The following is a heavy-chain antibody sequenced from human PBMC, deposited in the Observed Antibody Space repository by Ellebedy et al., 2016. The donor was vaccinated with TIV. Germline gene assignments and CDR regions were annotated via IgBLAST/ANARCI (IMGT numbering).Heavy chain of an antibody. V-gene: IGHV3-7*01. Sequence: GGSLRLSCAASGFSFRSYWMSWVRQAPGKGLEWVASIRQDGNEKDYVDSVKGRFTISRDNGKNSLGLQMNSLRAEDSALYYCAREGAYGDYSQVSFPFDPWGRGTLVIVSS. CDR2: IRQDGNEK. CDR1: GFSFRSYW. CDR3: AREGAYGDYSQVSFPFDP. D-gene: IGHD4-17*01. J-gene: IGHJ5*02.